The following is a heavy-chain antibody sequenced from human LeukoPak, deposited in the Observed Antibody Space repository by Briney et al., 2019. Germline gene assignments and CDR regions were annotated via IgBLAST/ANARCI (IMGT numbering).Heavy chain of an antibody. CDR3: ATGYYEPFAT. D-gene: IGHD1-26*01. Sequence: SETLSLTCSVSGAPLSSYYRDWLRQSPGKGLEWIGYISDTGKTDSNPSLKSRVTISLGTSKTQFSLRLRSVTAADSAVYYCATGYYEPFATWGPGILVTVSS. CDR2: ISDTGKT. J-gene: IGHJ5*02. V-gene: IGHV4-59*01. CDR1: GAPLSSYY.